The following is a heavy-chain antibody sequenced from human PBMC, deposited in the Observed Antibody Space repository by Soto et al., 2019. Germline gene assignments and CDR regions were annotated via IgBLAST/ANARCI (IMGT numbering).Heavy chain of an antibody. CDR3: ARAPRGYSYGTIYYFDY. D-gene: IGHD5-18*01. CDR2: INPNSGGT. Sequence: GASVKVSWKTSGYANTGYYGHWVRQAPGQGLEWMGWINPNSGGTNYAQKFQGWVTMTRDTSISTAYMELSRLRSDDTAVYYCARAPRGYSYGTIYYFDYWGQGTLVTVSS. V-gene: IGHV1-2*04. J-gene: IGHJ4*02. CDR1: GYANTGYY.